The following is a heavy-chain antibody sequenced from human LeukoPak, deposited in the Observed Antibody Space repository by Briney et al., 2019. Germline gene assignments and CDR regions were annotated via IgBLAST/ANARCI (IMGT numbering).Heavy chain of an antibody. Sequence: SETLSLTCAVYGGSFSGYYWSWIRQPPGKGLEWIGEINHSGSTNYNPSLKSRVTISVDTSKNQFSLKLSSVTAADTAVYYCARGRIVATSPLVYWGQGTLVTVSS. CDR1: GGSFSGYY. CDR2: INHSGST. V-gene: IGHV4-34*01. D-gene: IGHD5-12*01. J-gene: IGHJ4*02. CDR3: ARGRIVATSPLVY.